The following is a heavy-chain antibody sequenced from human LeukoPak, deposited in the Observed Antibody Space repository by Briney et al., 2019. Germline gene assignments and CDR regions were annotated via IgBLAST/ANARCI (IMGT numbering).Heavy chain of an antibody. CDR1: GFTFSSYG. J-gene: IGHJ3*02. Sequence: GGSLRLSCAASGFTFSSYGMHWVRQAPGKGLEWVAFMRYDGSNKYYADSVKGRFTISRDNSKNTLYLQMNSPRAEDTAVYYCAKLDVRDGYGDAFDIWGQGTMVTVSS. CDR2: MRYDGSNK. CDR3: AKLDVRDGYGDAFDI. D-gene: IGHD5-24*01. V-gene: IGHV3-30*02.